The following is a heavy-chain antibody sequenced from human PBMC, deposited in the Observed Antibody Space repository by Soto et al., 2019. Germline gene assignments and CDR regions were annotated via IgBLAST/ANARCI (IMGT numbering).Heavy chain of an antibody. CDR3: ARGLVLGYCSSTSCQTHYNWFDP. Sequence: DGSLRLSCAASGFSFSSYEMNWVRQAPGKGLEWVSYISSSGSTIYYADSVKGRFTISRDNAKNSLYLQMNSLRAEDTAVYYCARGLVLGYCSSTSCQTHYNWFDPWGQGTLVTVSS. J-gene: IGHJ5*02. D-gene: IGHD2-2*01. V-gene: IGHV3-48*03. CDR1: GFSFSSYE. CDR2: ISSSGSTI.